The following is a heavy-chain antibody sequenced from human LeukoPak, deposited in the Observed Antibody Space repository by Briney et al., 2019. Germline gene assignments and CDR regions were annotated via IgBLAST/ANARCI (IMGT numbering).Heavy chain of an antibody. V-gene: IGHV4-59*08. D-gene: IGHD6-13*01. Sequence: KPSETLSLTCTVSGGSISSYYWSWIRQPPGKGLEWIGYIYYGGSTNYNPSLKSRVTISVDTSKNQFSLKLSSVTAADTAVYYCARFIAAGTGFDYWGQGTLVTVSS. CDR2: IYYGGST. CDR1: GGSISSYY. CDR3: ARFIAAGTGFDY. J-gene: IGHJ4*02.